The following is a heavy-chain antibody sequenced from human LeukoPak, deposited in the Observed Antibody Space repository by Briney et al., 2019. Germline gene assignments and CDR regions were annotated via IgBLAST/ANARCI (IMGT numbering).Heavy chain of an antibody. D-gene: IGHD2-15*01. CDR2: ISAYNGNT. CDR1: GYTFTSHY. V-gene: IGHV1-18*04. J-gene: IGHJ5*02. CDR3: ARPPLYCSGGSCYVGNWFDP. Sequence: ASVKVSCKASGYTFTSHYMQWVRQAPGQGLEWMGWISAYNGNTNYAQKLQGRVTMTTDTSTSTAYMELRSLRSDDTAVYYCARPPLYCSGGSCYVGNWFDPWGQGTLVTVSS.